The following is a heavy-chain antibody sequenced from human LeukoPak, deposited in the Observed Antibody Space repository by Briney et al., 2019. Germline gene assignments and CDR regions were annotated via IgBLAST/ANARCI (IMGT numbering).Heavy chain of an antibody. J-gene: IGHJ4*02. CDR3: ARGHSGYDGYYFDY. V-gene: IGHV4-59*11. D-gene: IGHD5-12*01. CDR2: IYYNGDT. CDR1: GGVLYNHY. Sequence: SETLSLTCTVSGGVLYNHYWSWIRQTPGKGLEWIGYIYYNGDTKYNPSLKSRVTISVDTSKNQFSLKLSSVTAADTAVYYCARGHSGYDGYYFDYWGQGTLVTVSS.